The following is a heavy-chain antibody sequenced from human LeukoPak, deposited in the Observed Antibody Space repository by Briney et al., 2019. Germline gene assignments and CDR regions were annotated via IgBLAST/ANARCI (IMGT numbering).Heavy chain of an antibody. D-gene: IGHD3-3*02. CDR1: GFTFSSYG. CDR2: ISGSGGST. CDR3: AKDMQFLGGYRTGGPDY. J-gene: IGHJ4*02. Sequence: PGGSLRLSCAASGFTFSSYGMSWVRQAPGKGLKWVSDISGSGGSTYYADSVKGRFTISRDNSKNTLYLQMNSLRAEDTAVYYCAKDMQFLGGYRTGGPDYWGQGTLVTVSS. V-gene: IGHV3-23*01.